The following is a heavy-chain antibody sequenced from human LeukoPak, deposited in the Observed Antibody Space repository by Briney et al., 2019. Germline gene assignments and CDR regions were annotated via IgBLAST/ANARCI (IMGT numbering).Heavy chain of an antibody. CDR2: ISSSGSTI. J-gene: IGHJ4*02. D-gene: IGHD3-22*01. Sequence: GGSLRLSCAASGFTFSSYEMNWVRQAPGKGLEWVSYISSSGSTIYYADSVKGRFTISRDNAENSLYLQMNSLRAEDTAVYYCAKENYYDSSGFSFLWGKQPSPFDYWGQGTLVTVSS. CDR1: GFTFSSYE. V-gene: IGHV3-48*03. CDR3: AKENYYDSSGFSFLWGKQPSPFDY.